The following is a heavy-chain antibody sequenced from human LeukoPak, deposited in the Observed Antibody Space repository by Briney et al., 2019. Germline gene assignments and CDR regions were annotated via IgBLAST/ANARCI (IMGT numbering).Heavy chain of an antibody. CDR1: GFTFSSYA. D-gene: IGHD2-8*02. Sequence: GRSLRLSCAASGFTFSSYAMHWVRQAPGKGLEWVAVISYDGSNKYYADSVKGRFTTSRDNSKNTLYLQMNSLRAEDTAVYYCASPVRVGTGAFDIWGQGTMVTVSS. CDR2: ISYDGSNK. V-gene: IGHV3-30*04. J-gene: IGHJ3*02. CDR3: ASPVRVGTGAFDI.